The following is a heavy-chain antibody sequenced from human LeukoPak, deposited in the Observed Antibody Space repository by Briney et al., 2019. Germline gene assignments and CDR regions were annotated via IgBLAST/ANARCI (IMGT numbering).Heavy chain of an antibody. Sequence: PGGSLRLSCAASGFTFSSYWMSWVRQAPGRGLEWVANIKQDGSEKYYVDSVKGRFTISRDNAKNSLYLQMNSLRAEDTAVYYCARGINDNTRGGGYWGQGTLVTVSS. J-gene: IGHJ4*02. D-gene: IGHD3-10*01. V-gene: IGHV3-7*01. CDR2: IKQDGSEK. CDR1: GFTFSSYW. CDR3: ARGINDNTRGGGY.